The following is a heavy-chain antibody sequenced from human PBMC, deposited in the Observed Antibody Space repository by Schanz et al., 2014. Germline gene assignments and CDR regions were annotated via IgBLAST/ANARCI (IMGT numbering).Heavy chain of an antibody. V-gene: IGHV1-46*01. CDR3: AKAKSGAHGAFDI. J-gene: IGHJ3*02. D-gene: IGHD3-10*01. Sequence: QVQLVQSGGEMKKPGASVKVSCKASGYTFTSYSMHWVRQAPGQGLEWMGIINLSGGSTNNAQKFQGRLTMTRDTSTSTVYMELSSLRSEDTAVYYCAKAKSGAHGAFDIWGQGTMVTVSS. CDR2: INLSGGST. CDR1: GYTFTSYS.